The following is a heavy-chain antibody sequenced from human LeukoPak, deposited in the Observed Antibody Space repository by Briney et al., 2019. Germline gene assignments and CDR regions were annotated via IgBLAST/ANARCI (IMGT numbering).Heavy chain of an antibody. D-gene: IGHD3-10*01. CDR2: IYYSGST. J-gene: IGHJ4*02. CDR1: GGSVSSGSYY. Sequence: SETLSLTCTVSGGSVSSGSYYWSWIRQPPGKGLEWIGYIYYSGSTNYNPSLKSRVTISVDTSKHQFSLKLSSVTAADTAVYYCAREAYYGSGSYYNRRFDYWGQGTLVTVSS. CDR3: AREAYYGSGSYYNRRFDY. V-gene: IGHV4-61*01.